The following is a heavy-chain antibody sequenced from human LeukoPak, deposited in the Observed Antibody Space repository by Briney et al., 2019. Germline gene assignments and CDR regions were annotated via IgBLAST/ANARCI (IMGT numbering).Heavy chain of an antibody. D-gene: IGHD5-12*01. Sequence: GGSLRLSCAASGFTFSSYGMHWVRQAPGKGLEWVAVIWYDGSNKYYADSVKGRFTISRDNSKNTLYLQMNSLRAEDTAVYYCAREGLSGVDIVATGHFDYWGQGTLVTVSS. V-gene: IGHV3-33*01. CDR2: IWYDGSNK. CDR3: AREGLSGVDIVATGHFDY. CDR1: GFTFSSYG. J-gene: IGHJ4*02.